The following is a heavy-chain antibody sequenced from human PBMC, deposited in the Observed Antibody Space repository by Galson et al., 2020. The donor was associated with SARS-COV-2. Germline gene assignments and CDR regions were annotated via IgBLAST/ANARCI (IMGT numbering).Heavy chain of an antibody. D-gene: IGHD2-21*01. CDR2: ISSSGRTI. CDR3: GRLDAYGPGY. CDR1: GFTFRNYE. J-gene: IGHJ4*02. Sequence: PGGSLRLSCAASGFTFRNYEMNWVRQGPGKGLEWVSYISSSGRTIHYADSVKGRFTISRDNAKSSLALQMNSLRAEDTAVYYCGRLDAYGPGYSGQGTLVTVSS. V-gene: IGHV3-48*03.